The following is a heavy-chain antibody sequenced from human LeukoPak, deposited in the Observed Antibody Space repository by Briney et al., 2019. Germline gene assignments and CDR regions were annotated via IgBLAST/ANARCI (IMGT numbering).Heavy chain of an antibody. CDR2: IYYTGST. V-gene: IGHV4-59*01. J-gene: IGHJ4*02. CDR3: ARGHELDY. CDR1: GGSISSYY. Sequence: PSETLSLTCTVSGGSISSYYWSWIRQPPGKGLEWIGYIYYTGSTNYNPSLKSRVTISVDTSKSQFSLKLSSVTAADTAFYYCARGHELDYWGQGTLVTVSS.